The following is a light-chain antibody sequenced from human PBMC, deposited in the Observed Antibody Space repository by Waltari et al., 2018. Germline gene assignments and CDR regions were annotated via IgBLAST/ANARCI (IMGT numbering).Light chain of an antibody. CDR2: EAH. CDR1: KIGTTS. CDR3: QVGYSGTDNYV. Sequence: SYVLTQPPSVSVAPGQTARLTCGGHKIGTTSVHWYQQRPGQAPVVVTYEAHDRPSGIPDRFSGSNAGNTATLTISRVEAGDEADYCCQVGYSGTDNYVFATGTKVSVL. V-gene: IGLV3-21*02. J-gene: IGLJ1*01.